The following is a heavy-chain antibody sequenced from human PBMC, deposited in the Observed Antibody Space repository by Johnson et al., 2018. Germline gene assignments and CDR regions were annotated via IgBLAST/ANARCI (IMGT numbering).Heavy chain of an antibody. CDR2: IYSGGST. CDR3: TRDGATVTTNFYYGLDF. CDR1: GFTFSNNY. V-gene: IGHV3-66*01. D-gene: IGHD4-11*01. Sequence: VQLVQSGGGLVKPGGSLRLSCAASGFTFSNNYMSWVRQAPGKGLEWVSVIYSGGSTYYADSVKGRFTISRDISKNTLYLQMNSLRAEVPAVYFGTRDGATVTTNFYYGLDFWGQGTMVTVSS. J-gene: IGHJ6*02.